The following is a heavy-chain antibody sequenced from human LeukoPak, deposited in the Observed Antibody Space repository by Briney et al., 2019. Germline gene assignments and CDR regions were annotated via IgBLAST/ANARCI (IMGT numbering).Heavy chain of an antibody. V-gene: IGHV4-38-2*02. CDR3: ARTTEGYAGGPGYSYYYYMDV. Sequence: SETLSLTCTVSGYSISSGHYWGWIRQPPGKGLEWIGSMYHSGSTYYNPPLKSRVTISEDTSKNQFSLKLRSVTAADTAVYYCARTTEGYAGGPGYSYYYYMDVWGKGTTVTISS. CDR2: MYHSGST. J-gene: IGHJ6*03. CDR1: GYSISSGHY. D-gene: IGHD5-12*01.